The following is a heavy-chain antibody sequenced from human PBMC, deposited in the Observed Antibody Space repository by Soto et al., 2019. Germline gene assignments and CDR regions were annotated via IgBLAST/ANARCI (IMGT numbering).Heavy chain of an antibody. CDR1: GFTFGDFY. V-gene: IGHV3-11*01. CDR3: ARPNWNSWGGVYNL. D-gene: IGHD3-16*01. Sequence: QARLVESGGGLVEPGGSLRLSCTASGFTFGDFYMIWFRQAPGRGLEWISYITKTGTTIYHADPVKGRFSVSGDNARSSLYLQMNSLRAEDTAVYYCARPNWNSWGGVYNLWGQGTLVTVSS. CDR2: ITKTGTTI. J-gene: IGHJ4*02.